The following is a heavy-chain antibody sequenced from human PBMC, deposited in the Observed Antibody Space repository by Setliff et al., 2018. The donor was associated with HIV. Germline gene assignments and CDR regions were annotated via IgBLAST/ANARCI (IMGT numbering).Heavy chain of an antibody. CDR3: ARVSATGDYFDY. J-gene: IGHJ4*02. CDR2: ISAYNGNT. Sequence: ASVKVSCKASGYTFTSYGISWVRQAPGQGLEWMGWISAYNGNTNYAQKLQGRVTMTTDTSTSTAYMELRSLSSDDTAVYYCARVSATGDYFDYWGQGTLVTVSS. D-gene: IGHD1-26*01. V-gene: IGHV1-18*01. CDR1: GYTFTSYG.